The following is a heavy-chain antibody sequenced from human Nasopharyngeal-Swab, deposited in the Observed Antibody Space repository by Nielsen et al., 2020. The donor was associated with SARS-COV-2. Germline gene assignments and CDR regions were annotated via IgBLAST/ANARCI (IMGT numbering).Heavy chain of an antibody. J-gene: IGHJ4*02. D-gene: IGHD3-3*01. Sequence: GESLKISCAASGFTLSSYAMNWVRQAPGPGLEWVSVISSSGGSTYYADSVKGRFTISRDNSKNTLYLQMNSLRAEDTAIYYCAKDQEESYYDFWSGYYTFDYWGQGTLVTVSS. CDR3: AKDQEESYYDFWSGYYTFDY. CDR1: GFTLSSYA. V-gene: IGHV3-23*01. CDR2: ISSSGGST.